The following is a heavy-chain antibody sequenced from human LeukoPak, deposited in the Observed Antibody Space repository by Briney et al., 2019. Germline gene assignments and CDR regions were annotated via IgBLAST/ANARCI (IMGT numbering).Heavy chain of an antibody. J-gene: IGHJ4*02. CDR3: ARHGRGYCSSTRCYAGANFDY. D-gene: IGHD2-2*01. V-gene: IGHV4-39*01. CDR2: TYYSGST. CDR1: GGSISSVSYY. Sequence: SETLSLTCTVSGGSISSVSYYWGWIRQPPGKGLEWIGSTYYSGSTYYNPSLKSRVTMSVDTSKNQFSLKLSSVTAADTAVYYCARHGRGYCSSTRCYAGANFDYWGQGTLVTVSS.